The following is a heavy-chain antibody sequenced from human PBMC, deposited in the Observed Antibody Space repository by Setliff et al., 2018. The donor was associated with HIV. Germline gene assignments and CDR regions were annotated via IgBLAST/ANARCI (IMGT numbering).Heavy chain of an antibody. CDR3: ARGGQLKTSHLDFWSGYPITYLDY. CDR2: IYSSGST. J-gene: IGHJ4*02. D-gene: IGHD3-3*01. CDR1: GGSISSGSYY. Sequence: SETLSLTCTVSGGSISSGSYYWSWIRQPAGKGLEWIGHIYSSGSTNYNAFLKSRVTMSVDTSKNQFSLRLTSVTPADTAVYYCARGGQLKTSHLDFWSGYPITYLDYWGQGTLVTVSS. V-gene: IGHV4-61*10.